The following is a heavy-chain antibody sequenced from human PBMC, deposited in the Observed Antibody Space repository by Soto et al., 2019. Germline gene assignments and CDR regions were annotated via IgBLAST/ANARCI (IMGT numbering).Heavy chain of an antibody. CDR2: IWYDGTKK. CDR1: GFTFSSYG. Sequence: QVHLVESGGGVVPPSNSLRLSCTASGFTFSSYGMHWVRQAPGKGLEWVAVIWYDGTKKHYADSVKGRFTISRDNSQNTLYLQMNSLRAEDTAVYYCARELSAASTSYFLDYWGQGTLVTVSS. V-gene: IGHV3-33*01. CDR3: ARELSAASTSYFLDY. D-gene: IGHD1-26*01. J-gene: IGHJ4*02.